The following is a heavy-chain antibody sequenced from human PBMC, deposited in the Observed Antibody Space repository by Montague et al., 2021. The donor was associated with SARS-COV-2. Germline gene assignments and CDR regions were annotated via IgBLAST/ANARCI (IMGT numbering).Heavy chain of an antibody. V-gene: IGHV4-59*01. Sequence: SETLSLTCEVSGGSISSYYWSWIRQSPGKGLEWIGYVHYTGSTKYNPSLKTRVTLSLDTPKSHFSLKPSSVTAADTAVYYCARAQNTCFIANCVNYFDIWGLGALVTVSS. CDR1: GGSISSYY. CDR3: ARAQNTCFIANCVNYFDI. CDR2: VHYTGST. J-gene: IGHJ4*02. D-gene: IGHD1-1*01.